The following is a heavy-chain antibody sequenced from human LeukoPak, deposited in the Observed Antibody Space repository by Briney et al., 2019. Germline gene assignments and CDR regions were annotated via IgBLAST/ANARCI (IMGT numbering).Heavy chain of an antibody. CDR2: IYHSGST. Sequence: PSGTLSLTCAVSGGSISSSNWWSWVRQPPGKGLEWIGEIYHSGSTNYNLSLKSRVTISVDKSKNQFSLKLSSVTAADTAVYYCACRKLGYRSSTSCYTTARFDPWGQGTLVTVSS. J-gene: IGHJ5*02. CDR1: GGSISSSNW. D-gene: IGHD2-2*02. CDR3: ACRKLGYRSSTSCYTTARFDP. V-gene: IGHV4-4*02.